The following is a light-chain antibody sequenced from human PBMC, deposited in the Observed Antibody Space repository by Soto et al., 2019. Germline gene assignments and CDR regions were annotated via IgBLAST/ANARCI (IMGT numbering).Light chain of an antibody. CDR1: QSVSSN. J-gene: IGKJ5*01. Sequence: IVMTKSPATLSVSPGERATLSCRASQSVSSNLAWYQQKPGQAPRLLIYGASTRATGIPARFSGSGSGTEFTLTISILEPEDFAVYYCQQRSNWPPLFGQGTRLEVK. V-gene: IGKV3-15*01. CDR2: GAS. CDR3: QQRSNWPPL.